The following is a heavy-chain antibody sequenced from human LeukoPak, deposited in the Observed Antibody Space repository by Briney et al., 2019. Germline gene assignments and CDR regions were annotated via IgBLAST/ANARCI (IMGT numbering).Heavy chain of an antibody. Sequence: GGSLRLSCAASGFTVSSNYMSWVRQAPGKGLEWVSVIYSGGSTYYADSVKGRITISRYTSKNTLYLQINSLRAEDTAVYYCARDTSAGVDYWGQGTLVTVSS. CDR2: IYSGGST. CDR3: ARDTSAGVDY. D-gene: IGHD6-19*01. J-gene: IGHJ4*02. V-gene: IGHV3-66*01. CDR1: GFTVSSNY.